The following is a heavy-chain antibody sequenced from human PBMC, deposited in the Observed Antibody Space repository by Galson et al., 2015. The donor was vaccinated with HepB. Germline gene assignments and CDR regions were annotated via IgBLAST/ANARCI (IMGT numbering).Heavy chain of an antibody. V-gene: IGHV3-53*01. CDR1: GFTVSSNY. CDR2: IYSGGST. CDR3: ARGGPSLNYYYYMDV. J-gene: IGHJ6*03. Sequence: SLRLSCAASGFTVSSNYMSWVRQAPGKGLEWVSVIYSGGSTYYADSVKGRFTISRDNSKNTLYLQMNSLRAEDTAVYYCARGGPSLNYYYYMDVWGKGTTVTVSS. D-gene: IGHD3-10*01.